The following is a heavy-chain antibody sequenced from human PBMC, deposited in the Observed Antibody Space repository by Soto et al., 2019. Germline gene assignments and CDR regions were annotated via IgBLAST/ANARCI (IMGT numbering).Heavy chain of an antibody. Sequence: PGGSLRLSCAASGFTVSSSYMSWVRQAPGKGLEWVSVIYSGDSTCYAASVRGRFTISRDNSKNTLYLQMNSLRAEDTAVYYCAREGDCSGGSCYTDYWGQGTLVTVSS. V-gene: IGHV3-53*01. D-gene: IGHD2-15*01. J-gene: IGHJ4*02. CDR1: GFTVSSSY. CDR3: AREGDCSGGSCYTDY. CDR2: IYSGDST.